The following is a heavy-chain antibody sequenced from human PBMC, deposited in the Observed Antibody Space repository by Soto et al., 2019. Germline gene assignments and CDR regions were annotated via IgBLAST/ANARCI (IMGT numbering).Heavy chain of an antibody. V-gene: IGHV3-30*03. D-gene: IGHD2-21*01. J-gene: IGHJ5*02. CDR2: ISYDGSNK. CDR3: SRGIKGGLDA. CDR1: GFVSKNYD. Sequence: QVQLAESGGGVVQPGRSLRLACATSGFVSKNYDIHWVRQAPGKGLAWLASISYDGSNKYYADSVKGRFTISRDNSKNTQALQINSLGAEDTAVYYCSRGIKGGLDAWGPGTLVTVSS.